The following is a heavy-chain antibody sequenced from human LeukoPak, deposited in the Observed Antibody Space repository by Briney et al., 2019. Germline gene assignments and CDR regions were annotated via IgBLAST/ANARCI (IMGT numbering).Heavy chain of an antibody. Sequence: SETLSLTCTVSGGSISSYYWSWIRQPAGKGLEWIGRIYTSGSTNYNPSLKSRVTMSVDTSKNQFSLKLSSVTAADTAVYYCARDQYYYDSSGYYLFDYWGQGTLVTVSS. V-gene: IGHV4-4*07. CDR1: GGSISSYY. D-gene: IGHD3-22*01. CDR2: IYTSGST. CDR3: ARDQYYYDSSGYYLFDY. J-gene: IGHJ4*02.